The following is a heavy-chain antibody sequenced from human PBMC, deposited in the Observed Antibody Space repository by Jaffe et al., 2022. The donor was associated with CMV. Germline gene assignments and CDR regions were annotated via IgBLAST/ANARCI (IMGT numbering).Heavy chain of an antibody. CDR3: AREGGLGWGPYYYYGMDV. CDR2: IIPIFGTA. D-gene: IGHD2-21*01. CDR1: GGTFSSYA. V-gene: IGHV1-69*01. Sequence: QVQLVQSGAEVKKPGSSVKVSCKASGGTFSSYAISWVRQAPGQGLEWMGGIIPIFGTANYAQKFQGRVTITADESTSTAYMELSSLRSEDTAVYYCAREGGLGWGPYYYYGMDVWGQGTTVTVSS. J-gene: IGHJ6*02.